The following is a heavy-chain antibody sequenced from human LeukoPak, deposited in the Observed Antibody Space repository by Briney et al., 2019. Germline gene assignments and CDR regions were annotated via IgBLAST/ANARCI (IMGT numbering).Heavy chain of an antibody. D-gene: IGHD3-10*01. CDR2: VEPEDGER. V-gene: IGHV1-24*01. J-gene: IGHJ4*02. Sequence: ASVKVSCKVSGYIVTDLSMFWVRQAPGKGFEWMGGVEPEDGERIYAQKLQGRVTMTTDTSTSTAYMELRSLRSDDTAVYYCAREGYYGSGSYPPLDYWGQGTLVTVSS. CDR1: GYIVTDLS. CDR3: AREGYYGSGSYPPLDY.